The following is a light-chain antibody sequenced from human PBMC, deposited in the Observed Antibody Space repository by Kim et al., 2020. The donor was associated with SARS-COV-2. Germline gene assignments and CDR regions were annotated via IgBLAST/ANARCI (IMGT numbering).Light chain of an antibody. V-gene: IGKV3-15*01. Sequence: EIVMTQSPVTLSVSPGERVILSCRASQSVRDNLAWYQQKPGQSPRLLIYAAYTRATGIPARFSGRGSGTEFSLTITSLQSEDFAVYYCQQYINWPQTFGQGTKVDIK. CDR2: AAY. CDR1: QSVRDN. J-gene: IGKJ1*01. CDR3: QQYINWPQT.